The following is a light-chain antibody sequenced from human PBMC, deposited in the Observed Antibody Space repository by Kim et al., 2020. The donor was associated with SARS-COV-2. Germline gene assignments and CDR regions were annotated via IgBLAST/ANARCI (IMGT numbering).Light chain of an antibody. CDR3: QTWGTGIGV. CDR1: SGHSSYA. J-gene: IGLJ2*01. CDR2: LNSDGSH. Sequence: ASLGTSVKLTRTLSSGHSSYAIAWHQQQPEKGPRYLMKLNSDGSHSKGDGIPDRFSGSSSGAERYLTISSLQSDYYCQTWGTGIGVFGGGTQLTVL. V-gene: IGLV4-69*01.